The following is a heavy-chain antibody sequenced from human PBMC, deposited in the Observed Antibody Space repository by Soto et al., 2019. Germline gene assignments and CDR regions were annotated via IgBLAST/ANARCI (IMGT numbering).Heavy chain of an antibody. CDR3: ARDSGDTTLRQWGRSFHY. CDR2: INPSGGGT. V-gene: IGHV1-46*01. D-gene: IGHD1-1*01. J-gene: IGHJ4*02. Sequence: QVQLVQSGAEVKKPEASVKVSCKASGFTFTNYYIHWVRQAPGQGLEWMGLINPSGGGTFYAQKFQGRVTVTRDTSTGTVYMELSNLRSEDTAVYFCARDSGDTTLRQWGRSFHYWGQGTLVTVSS. CDR1: GFTFTNYY.